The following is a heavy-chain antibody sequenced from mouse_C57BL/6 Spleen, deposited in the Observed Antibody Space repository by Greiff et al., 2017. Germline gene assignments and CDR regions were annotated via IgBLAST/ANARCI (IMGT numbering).Heavy chain of an antibody. D-gene: IGHD2-5*01. J-gene: IGHJ2*01. CDR1: GFNIKDDY. CDR3: TTPYYSNFFDY. Sequence: VHVKQSGAELVRPGASVKLSCTASGFNIKDDYMHWVKQRPEQGLEWIGWIDPENGDTEYASKFQGKATITADTSSNTAYLQLSSLTSEDTAVYYCTTPYYSNFFDYWGQGTTRTVSS. CDR2: IDPENGDT. V-gene: IGHV14-4*01.